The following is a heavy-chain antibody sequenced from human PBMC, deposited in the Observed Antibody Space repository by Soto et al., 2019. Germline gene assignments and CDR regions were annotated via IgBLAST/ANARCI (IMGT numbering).Heavy chain of an antibody. D-gene: IGHD3-22*01. V-gene: IGHV3-11*05. CDR1: GFTFSDYY. J-gene: IGHJ4*02. Sequence: PGGSLRLSCAASGFTFSDYYMSWIRQAPGKGLEWVSYISSSSSYTNYADSVKGRFTISRDNAKNSLYLQMNSLRAEDTAVYYCARGTHDSSGYYYVDYWGQGTLVTVSS. CDR3: ARGTHDSSGYYYVDY. CDR2: ISSSSSYT.